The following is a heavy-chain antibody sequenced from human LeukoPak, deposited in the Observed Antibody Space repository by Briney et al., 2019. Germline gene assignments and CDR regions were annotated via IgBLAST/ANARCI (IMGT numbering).Heavy chain of an antibody. CDR3: ARDSSGWYVAALAPAPCDY. CDR2: IKQDGSEK. CDR1: GFTFSSYW. V-gene: IGHV3-7*01. Sequence: PGGSLRLFCAASGFTFSSYWMSWVRQTPGKGLEWVANIKQDGSEKYYVDSVKGRFTISRDNAKNSLYLQMNSLRAEDTAVYYCARDSSGWYVAALAPAPCDYWGQGTLVTVSS. J-gene: IGHJ4*02. D-gene: IGHD6-19*01.